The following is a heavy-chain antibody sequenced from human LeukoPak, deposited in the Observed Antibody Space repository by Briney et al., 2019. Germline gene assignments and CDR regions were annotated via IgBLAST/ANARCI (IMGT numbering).Heavy chain of an antibody. Sequence: SETLSLTCNVSGGSISDNDYSWDWIRQPPGKGLEWMGCIHYSGTTYSNPSLKSRISISVDTSKSQFSLKLRSVTAADTAVYYCARRYYFVSGSYYPFDYWGQGTLVTVSS. CDR3: ARRYYFVSGSYYPFDY. D-gene: IGHD3-10*01. J-gene: IGHJ4*02. CDR2: IHYSGTT. V-gene: IGHV4-39*01. CDR1: GGSISDNDYS.